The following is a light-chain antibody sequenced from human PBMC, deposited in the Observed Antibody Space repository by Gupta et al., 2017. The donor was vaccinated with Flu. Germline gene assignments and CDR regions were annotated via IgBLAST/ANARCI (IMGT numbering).Light chain of an antibody. V-gene: IGKV3-20*01. CDR2: DAS. CDR1: QNSNRDY. CDR3: QQYGRSPT. J-gene: IGKJ5*01. Sequence: PGTLSLSPGERATLSCRASQNSNRDYVAWYQQKPGQTPRLLIFDASNRATGIPDRFSGSGSGTDFTLTISRLEPEDFAVYYWQQYGRSPTFGQGTRLEIK.